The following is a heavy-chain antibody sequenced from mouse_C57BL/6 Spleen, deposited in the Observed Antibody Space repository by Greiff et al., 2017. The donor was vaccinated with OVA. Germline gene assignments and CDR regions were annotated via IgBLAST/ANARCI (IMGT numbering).Heavy chain of an antibody. J-gene: IGHJ4*01. CDR1: GFTFSDYY. CDR2: ISNGGGST. V-gene: IGHV5-12*01. CDR3: ARPHYDYDYAMDY. D-gene: IGHD2-4*01. Sequence: EVHLVESGGGLVQPGGSLKLSCAASGFTFSDYYMYWVRQTPEKRLEWVAYISNGGGSTYYPDTVKGRFTISRDNAKNTLYLQMSRLKSEDTAMYYCARPHYDYDYAMDYWGQGTSVTVSS.